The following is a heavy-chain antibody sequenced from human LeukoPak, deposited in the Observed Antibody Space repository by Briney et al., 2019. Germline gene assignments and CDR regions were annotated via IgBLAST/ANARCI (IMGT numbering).Heavy chain of an antibody. CDR3: AKSLTTVKRGNFDS. J-gene: IGHJ4*02. Sequence: GGSLRLSCAASGFTFSSYAMSWVRQAPGKGLDWVSTISGNGGNTYYADSVKGRFTISRDNSKNTLYLQINTLRAEDMAVYYCAKSLTTVKRGNFDSWGQGTLVTVSS. D-gene: IGHD4-17*01. CDR1: GFTFSSYA. V-gene: IGHV3-23*01. CDR2: ISGNGGNT.